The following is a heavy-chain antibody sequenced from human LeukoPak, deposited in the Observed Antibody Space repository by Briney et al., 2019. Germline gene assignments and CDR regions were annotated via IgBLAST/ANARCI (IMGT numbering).Heavy chain of an antibody. Sequence: GGSLRLSCAASGFTFSNAWMTWVRQAPGKGLEWVGRIKSKTDGGTTDYAAPVKGRFTISRDDSKNTLYLQMNSLKTEDTAVYYCTTVKLERRSYYYYMDVWGKGTTVTISS. CDR3: TTVKLERRSYYYYMDV. CDR2: IKSKTDGGTT. D-gene: IGHD1-1*01. CDR1: GFTFSNAW. J-gene: IGHJ6*03. V-gene: IGHV3-15*01.